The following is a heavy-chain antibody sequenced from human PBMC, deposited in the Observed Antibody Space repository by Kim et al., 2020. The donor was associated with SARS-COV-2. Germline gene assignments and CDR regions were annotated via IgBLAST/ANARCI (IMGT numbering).Heavy chain of an antibody. V-gene: IGHV1-18*04. CDR2: ISAYNGNT. CDR3: ARDRSRSRYYDSSGYPRRDDAFDI. Sequence: ASVKVSCKASGYTFTSYGISWVRQAPGQGLEWMGWISAYNGNTNYAQKLQGRVTMTTDTSTSTAYMELRSLRSDDTAVYYCARDRSRSRYYDSSGYPRRDDAFDIWGQGTMVTVSS. CDR1: GYTFTSYG. D-gene: IGHD3-22*01. J-gene: IGHJ3*02.